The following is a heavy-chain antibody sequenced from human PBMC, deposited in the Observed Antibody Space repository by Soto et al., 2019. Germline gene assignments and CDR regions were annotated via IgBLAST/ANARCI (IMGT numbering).Heavy chain of an antibody. CDR3: ARSIPYCSSTSCPHYYYYYGMDV. D-gene: IGHD2-2*01. CDR2: IIPIFGTA. J-gene: IGHJ6*02. V-gene: IGHV1-69*06. Sequence: SVKVSCKASGGTFSSYAISWVRQAPGQGLEWMGGIIPIFGTANYAQKFQGRVTITADKSTSTAYMELSSLRSEDTAVYYCARSIPYCSSTSCPHYYYYYGMDVWGQGTTVTVSS. CDR1: GGTFSSYA.